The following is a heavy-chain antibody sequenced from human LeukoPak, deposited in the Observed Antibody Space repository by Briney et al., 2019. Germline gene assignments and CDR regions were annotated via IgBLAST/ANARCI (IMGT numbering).Heavy chain of an antibody. D-gene: IGHD3-10*01. J-gene: IGHJ4*02. CDR1: GGSISSSSYY. Sequence: SETLSLTCTVSGGSISSSSYYWGWIRQPPGKGLEWIGSIYYSGSTNYNPSLGSRVTVSVDTSKNQFSLKLSSVTAADTAVYYCAREHMVRGVINRWGQGALVTVSS. V-gene: IGHV4-39*07. CDR3: AREHMVRGVINR. CDR2: IYYSGST.